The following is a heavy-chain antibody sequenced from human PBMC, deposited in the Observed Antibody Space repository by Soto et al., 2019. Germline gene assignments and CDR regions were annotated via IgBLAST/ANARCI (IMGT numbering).Heavy chain of an antibody. D-gene: IGHD6-13*01. CDR3: ASGAAAGQKRVNWFDP. CDR1: GGTFSSYA. CDR2: IIPIFGTA. V-gene: IGHV1-69*01. J-gene: IGHJ5*02. Sequence: QVQLVQSGAEVKKPGSSVKVSCKASGGTFSSYAISWVRQAPGQGLEWMGGIIPIFGTANYAQKFQGRVTINADESTSTAYMELGSVISEDTAVYYCASGAAAGQKRVNWFDPWGQGTLVTVFS.